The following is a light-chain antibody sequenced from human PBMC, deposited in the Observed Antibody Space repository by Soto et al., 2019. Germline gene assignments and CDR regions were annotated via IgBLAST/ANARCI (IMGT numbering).Light chain of an antibody. CDR2: DAS. CDR1: QSVSSY. V-gene: IGKV3-11*01. J-gene: IGKJ4*01. Sequence: EIVLTQSPATLSLSPGERATLSCRASQSVSSYLAWYQQKPGQAPRLLIYDASNRATGIPDRFRGSGSGTDFSLSIRRLEPEDSAVYYCQQYASLPLTFGGGTKVDIK. CDR3: QQYASLPLT.